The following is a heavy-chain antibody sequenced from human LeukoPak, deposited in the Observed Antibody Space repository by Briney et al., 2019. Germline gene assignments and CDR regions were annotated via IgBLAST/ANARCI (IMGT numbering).Heavy chain of an antibody. Sequence: GASVKVSCKASGYTFTGYYMHWVRQAPGQGLEWMGRINPNSGGTNYAQKFQGRVTITADESTSTAYMELGSLRSEDTAVYYCARGDSGWYNWFDPWGQGTLVTVSS. V-gene: IGHV1-2*06. D-gene: IGHD6-19*01. CDR3: ARGDSGWYNWFDP. CDR2: INPNSGGT. J-gene: IGHJ5*02. CDR1: GYTFTGYY.